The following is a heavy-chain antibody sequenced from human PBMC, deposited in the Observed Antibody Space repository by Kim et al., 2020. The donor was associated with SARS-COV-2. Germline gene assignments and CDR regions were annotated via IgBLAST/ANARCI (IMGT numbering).Heavy chain of an antibody. D-gene: IGHD1-26*01. CDR3: ARDAASKYSGSYYRPYYFDY. Sequence: GGSLRLSCAASGFTFSSYSMNWVRQAPGKGLEWVSSISSSSSYIYYADSVKGRFTISRDNAKNSLYLQMNSLRAEDTAVYYCARDAASKYSGSYYRPYYFDYWGQGTLVTVSS. CDR2: ISSSSSYI. J-gene: IGHJ4*02. V-gene: IGHV3-21*01. CDR1: GFTFSSYS.